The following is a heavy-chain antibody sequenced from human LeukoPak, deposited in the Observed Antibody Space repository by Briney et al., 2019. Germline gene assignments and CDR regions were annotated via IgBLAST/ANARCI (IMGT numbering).Heavy chain of an antibody. D-gene: IGHD6-19*01. J-gene: IGHJ4*02. V-gene: IGHV3-9*01. Sequence: LSLTCTVSGGSISSYYWSWIRQPPGKGLEWVSGISWNSGSIGYADSVKGRFTISRDNAKNSLYLQMNSLRAEDTALYYCAKVGAVAGYEIYYFDYWGQGTLVTVSS. CDR3: AKVGAVAGYEIYYFDY. CDR2: ISWNSGSI. CDR1: GGSISSYY.